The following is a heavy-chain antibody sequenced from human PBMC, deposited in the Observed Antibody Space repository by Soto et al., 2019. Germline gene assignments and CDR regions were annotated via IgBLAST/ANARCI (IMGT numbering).Heavy chain of an antibody. Sequence: LSLTCTVSGGSTSSYYWSWIRQPPGKGLEWIGYIYYSGSTNYNPSLKSRVTISVDTSKNQFSLKLSSVTAADTAVYYCARDGQGMDVWGQGTTVTVSS. CDR2: IYYSGST. V-gene: IGHV4-59*01. CDR1: GGSTSSYY. CDR3: ARDGQGMDV. J-gene: IGHJ6*02.